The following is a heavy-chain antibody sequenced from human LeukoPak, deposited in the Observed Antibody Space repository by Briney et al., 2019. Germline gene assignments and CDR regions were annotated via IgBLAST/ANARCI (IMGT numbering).Heavy chain of an antibody. J-gene: IGHJ4*02. V-gene: IGHV1-2*06. CDR1: GYTFTGYY. D-gene: IGHD3-22*01. Sequence: GASVKVSCKASGYTFTGYYMHWVRQAPGQGLEWMGRINPNSGGTNYAQKFQGRVTMTRDTSISTAYMELSRLRSDDTAVYYCARFYYYYDSSGYAGFDYWGQGTLVPVSS. CDR3: ARFYYYYDSSGYAGFDY. CDR2: INPNSGGT.